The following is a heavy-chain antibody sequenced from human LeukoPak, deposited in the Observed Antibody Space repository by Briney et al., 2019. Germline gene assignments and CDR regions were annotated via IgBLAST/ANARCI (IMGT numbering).Heavy chain of an antibody. CDR1: GSTLSKIS. J-gene: IGHJ4*02. Sequence: GASVKVSCKLSGSTLSKISIDWVRQAPGKGPEWMGSVGHEDGTTIHAQKFQGRFNMTVDTATDTAYMEMSSLMSEDTAIYYCATGAIVFDYWGQGTLVNVSS. CDR3: ATGAIVFDY. D-gene: IGHD3-22*01. V-gene: IGHV1-24*01. CDR2: VGHEDGTT.